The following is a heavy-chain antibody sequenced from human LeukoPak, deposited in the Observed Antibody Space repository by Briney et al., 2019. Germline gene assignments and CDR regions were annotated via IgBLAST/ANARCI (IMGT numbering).Heavy chain of an antibody. CDR1: GFTLRNNG. D-gene: IGHD1-26*01. J-gene: IGHJ4*02. Sequence: GGSLRLSCAAAGFTLRNNGTHWVRHAQGKGLGWVAVISSDGSEKYNADSVKGRFTTSRDNSKNTLYLKMNSLRVEDTAVYYCAKDKGREGDYWGQGNLVTVSS. V-gene: IGHV3-30*18. CDR2: ISSDGSEK. CDR3: AKDKGREGDY.